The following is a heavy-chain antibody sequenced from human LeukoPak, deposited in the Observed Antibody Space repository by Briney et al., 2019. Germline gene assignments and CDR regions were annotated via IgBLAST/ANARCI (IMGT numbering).Heavy chain of an antibody. D-gene: IGHD3-10*01. CDR3: ADLNFYYGSGSYTSP. CDR2: ISSSGSTI. J-gene: IGHJ5*02. Sequence: GGSLRLSCAASGFTFSSYEMNWVRQAPGKGLEWVSYISSSGSTIYYADSVKGRFTISRDNAKNSLYLQMNSLRAEDTAVYYCADLNFYYGSGSYTSPWGQGTLVTVSS. CDR1: GFTFSSYE. V-gene: IGHV3-48*03.